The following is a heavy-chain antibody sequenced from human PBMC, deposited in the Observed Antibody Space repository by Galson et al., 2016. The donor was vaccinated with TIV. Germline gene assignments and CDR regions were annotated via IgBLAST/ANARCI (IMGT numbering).Heavy chain of an antibody. Sequence: SLRLSCAASGFIISPYGLHWVRQAPGKGLEWVAVISSDGNNKDYADSVKGRFTISRDNSKNTLYLHMNNLRVEDTAVYYCATDGRDAYNPYFDSWGQGTLVTVSS. CDR2: ISSDGNNK. CDR3: ATDGRDAYNPYFDS. CDR1: GFIISPYG. V-gene: IGHV3-30*03. D-gene: IGHD5-24*01. J-gene: IGHJ4*02.